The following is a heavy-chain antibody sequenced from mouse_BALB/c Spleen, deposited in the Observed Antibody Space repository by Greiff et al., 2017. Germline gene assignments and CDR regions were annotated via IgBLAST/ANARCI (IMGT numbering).Heavy chain of an antibody. CDR1: GFPFSSYA. Sequence: EVKVVESGGGLVKPGGSLKLSCAASGFPFSSYAMSWVRQTPEKRLEWVASISSGGSTYYPDSVKGRFTISRDNARNILYLQMSSLRSEDTAMYYCARGRGSYFDVWGAGTTVTVSS. J-gene: IGHJ1*01. CDR3: ARGRGSYFDV. CDR2: ISSGGST. V-gene: IGHV5-6-5*01.